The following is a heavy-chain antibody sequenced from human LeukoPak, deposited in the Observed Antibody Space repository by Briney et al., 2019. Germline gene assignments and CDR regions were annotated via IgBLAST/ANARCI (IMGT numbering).Heavy chain of an antibody. J-gene: IGHJ3*02. Sequence: PGGSLRLSCAASGFTFNIYWMHWVRQAPGKGLVWVSRINSDGSDITYADSVKGRFTISRDNAKNPLYLQMNSLRAEDTAVYYCASNLIKVLHAFDIWGQGTMVTVSS. CDR3: ASNLIKVLHAFDI. V-gene: IGHV3-74*01. D-gene: IGHD1-1*01. CDR2: INSDGSDI. CDR1: GFTFNIYW.